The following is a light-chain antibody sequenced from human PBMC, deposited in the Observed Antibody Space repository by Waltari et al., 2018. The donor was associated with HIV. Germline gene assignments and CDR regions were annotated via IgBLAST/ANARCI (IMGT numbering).Light chain of an antibody. CDR2: GAS. V-gene: IGKV3D-15*01. Sequence: EIVMTQSPATLSVSPGERVVLSCRASQSVSSNLAWYQQQPGQAPRLLIYGASTRATGIPARFSGSGSGTEFTLTISSLQSEDFVVFYCQQYNNWPLTFGQGTKVEIK. J-gene: IGKJ1*01. CDR3: QQYNNWPLT. CDR1: QSVSSN.